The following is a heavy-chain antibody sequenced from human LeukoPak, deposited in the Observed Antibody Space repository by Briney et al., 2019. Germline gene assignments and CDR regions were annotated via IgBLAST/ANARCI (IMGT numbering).Heavy chain of an antibody. Sequence: GASVKVSCKASGYTFIFYDINWVRQATGQGLEWMGWMNPNSGNTGYAQKFQGRVTMTRNTSISTAYMELSSLRSDDTAVYYCARIYGSAGYYYYYMDVWGKGTTVTISS. J-gene: IGHJ6*03. D-gene: IGHD3-10*01. CDR3: ARIYGSAGYYYYYMDV. V-gene: IGHV1-8*02. CDR2: MNPNSGNT. CDR1: GYTFIFYD.